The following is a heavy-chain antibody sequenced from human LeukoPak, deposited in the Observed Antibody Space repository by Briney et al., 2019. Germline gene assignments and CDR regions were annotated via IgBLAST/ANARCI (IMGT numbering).Heavy chain of an antibody. CDR2: INPNSGGT. D-gene: IGHD2-2*01. J-gene: IGHJ5*02. V-gene: IGHV1-2*02. CDR1: GYTFTGYY. Sequence: GASVKVSCTASGYTFTGYYMHWVRQAPGQGLEWMGWINPNSGGTNYAQKFQGRVTMTRDTSISTAYMELSRLRSDDTAVYYCARTPSPCPNWFDPWGQGTLVTVSS. CDR3: ARTPSPCPNWFDP.